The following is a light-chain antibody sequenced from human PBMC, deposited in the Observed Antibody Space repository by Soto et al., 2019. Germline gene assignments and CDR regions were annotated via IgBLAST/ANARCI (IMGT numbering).Light chain of an antibody. V-gene: IGKV1-9*01. CDR2: AAS. Sequence: DIQLTQSPSFLSASVGDRVTITCRASQGINDYLAWYQQKPGKAPKLLIYAASTLQSEVPSRFSGSASGTDFTLTISSLQPDDFATYDCQQFNTYPLTFGGGTKVEVK. CDR3: QQFNTYPLT. CDR1: QGINDY. J-gene: IGKJ4*01.